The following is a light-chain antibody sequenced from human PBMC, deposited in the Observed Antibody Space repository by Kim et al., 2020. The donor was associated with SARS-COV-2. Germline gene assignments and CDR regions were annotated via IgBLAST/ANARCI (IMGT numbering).Light chain of an antibody. CDR3: QQDHNLPWT. CDR2: AAS. Sequence: PGQRAPPSCRTSQSVSSSYLSWYQHKPGQAPRLLIYAASTRATAIPARFSGSGSGTDFTLTITSLQSEDFAVYYCQQDHNLPWTFGQGTKVDIK. J-gene: IGKJ1*01. CDR1: QSVSSSY. V-gene: IGKV3D-7*01.